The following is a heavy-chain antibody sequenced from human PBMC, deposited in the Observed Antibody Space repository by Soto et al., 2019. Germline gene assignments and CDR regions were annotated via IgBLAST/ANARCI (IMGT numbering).Heavy chain of an antibody. CDR1: GGTFSNYA. D-gene: IGHD3-10*01. Sequence: QVQQVQSGAEVKKPGSSVKVSCKASGGTFSNYALISWVRQAPGQGLEWMGGIIPIGATVNYAQKFQGRVTITADESTSTVYMDLGSLRSEDTAVYYCARDLLGFGYTYADVWGQGTTVTVSS. CDR3: ARDLLGFGYTYADV. CDR2: IIPIGATV. J-gene: IGHJ6*02. V-gene: IGHV1-69*12.